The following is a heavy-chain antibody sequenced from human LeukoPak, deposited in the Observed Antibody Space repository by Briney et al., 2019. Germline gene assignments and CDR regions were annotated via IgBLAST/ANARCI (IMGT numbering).Heavy chain of an antibody. CDR1: GFTFSSYS. CDR3: ARDLPVAAAAGISDY. Sequence: PGGSLRLSCAASGFTFSSYSMNWVRQAPGKGLEWVSSISSSSSYIYYADSVKGRLTISRDNAKNSLYLQMNSLRAEDTAVYYCARDLPVAAAAGISDYWGQGTLVTVSS. CDR2: ISSSSSYI. D-gene: IGHD6-13*01. V-gene: IGHV3-21*01. J-gene: IGHJ4*02.